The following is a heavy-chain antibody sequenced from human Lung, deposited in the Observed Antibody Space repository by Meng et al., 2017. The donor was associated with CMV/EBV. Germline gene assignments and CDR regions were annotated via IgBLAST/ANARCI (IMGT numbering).Heavy chain of an antibody. J-gene: IGHJ4*01. D-gene: IGHD3-3*01. V-gene: IGHV4-61*01. CDR3: ARGFYDFWSGFGAVDY. CDR2: IYNSGST. Sequence: GPLRLSCTVSGGSVSTSSSYWSWIRQPPGKGLEWIGFIYNSGSTNDNPSLKSRVTISVDTSKNQFSLKLTSVTVADTAVYYCARGFYDFWSGFGAVDYWGHGMLVTVSS. CDR1: GGSVSTSSSY.